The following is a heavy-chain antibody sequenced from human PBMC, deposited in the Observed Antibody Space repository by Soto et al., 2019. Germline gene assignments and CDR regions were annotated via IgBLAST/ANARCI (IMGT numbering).Heavy chain of an antibody. CDR1: GFTFRDYA. CDR2: MSVGGGSI. CDR3: VRDHRWAFDI. D-gene: IGHD2-15*01. V-gene: IGHV3-48*02. Sequence: EVQLVESGGGLVQPGGSLRVSGIDSGFTFRDYACNWVRQAPGKGLEWVSYMSVGGGSIFYADSVKGRFTISRDDARNSVYLQMNTLRHEVTAVYHCVRDHRWAFDIWGQGTVVTVPS. J-gene: IGHJ3*02.